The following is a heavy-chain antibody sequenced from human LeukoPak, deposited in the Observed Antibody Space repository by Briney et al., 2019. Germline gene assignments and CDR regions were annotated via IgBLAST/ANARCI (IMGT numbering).Heavy chain of an antibody. D-gene: IGHD2-2*02. CDR2: IYHNGAT. V-gene: IGHV4-59*12. CDR1: GGSIINNY. J-gene: IGHJ1*01. Sequence: SETLSLTCTVSGGSIINNYWKWIRQSPGKGLEWIGYIYHNGATNYNPSLKSRVTISLDTSKSQFSLKLSSVTAADTAVYYCARDGCSSTSCYTYEYFQHWGQGTLVTVSS. CDR3: ARDGCSSTSCYTYEYFQH.